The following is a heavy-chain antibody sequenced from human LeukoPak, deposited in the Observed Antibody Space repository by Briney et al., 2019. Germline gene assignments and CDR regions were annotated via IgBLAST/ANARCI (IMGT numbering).Heavy chain of an antibody. CDR2: IYYSGST. D-gene: IGHD3-3*01. V-gene: IGHV4-39*01. CDR3: ARRGGRALSVCDY. J-gene: IGHJ4*02. CDR1: GGSISSSSYY. Sequence: SETLSLTCTVSGGSISSSSYYWGWIRQPPGKGLEWIGSIYYSGSTYYNPSLKSRVTISVDTSKNQFSLKLSSVTAADTAVYYCARRGGRALSVCDYWGQGTLVTVSS.